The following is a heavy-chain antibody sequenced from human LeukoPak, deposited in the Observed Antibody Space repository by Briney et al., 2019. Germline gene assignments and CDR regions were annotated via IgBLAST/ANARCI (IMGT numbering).Heavy chain of an antibody. CDR1: GGSISSYY. CDR2: IYYSGST. V-gene: IGHV4-59*08. J-gene: IGHJ5*02. Sequence: PSETLSLTCTVSGGSISSYYWSWIRQPPGKGLEWIGYIYYSGSTNYNPSLKSRVTISVDTSKNQFSLKLSSVTAADTAVYYCARHHCSGGSCYSRNWFDPWGQGTLVTVSS. CDR3: ARHHCSGGSCYSRNWFDP. D-gene: IGHD2-15*01.